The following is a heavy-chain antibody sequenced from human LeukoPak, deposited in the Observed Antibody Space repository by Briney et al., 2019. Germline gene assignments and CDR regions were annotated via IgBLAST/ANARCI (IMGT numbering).Heavy chain of an antibody. V-gene: IGHV4-34*01. CDR3: ARGRGVVVPAAIRRNWFDP. CDR2: INHSGST. J-gene: IGHJ5*02. Sequence: SETLSLTCAVYGGSFSGYYWSWIRQPPGKGLEWIGEINHSGSTNYNPSLKSRVTISVDTSKNQFSLKLSSVTAADTAVYYRARGRGVVVPAAIRRNWFDPWGQGTLVTVSS. CDR1: GGSFSGYY. D-gene: IGHD2-2*02.